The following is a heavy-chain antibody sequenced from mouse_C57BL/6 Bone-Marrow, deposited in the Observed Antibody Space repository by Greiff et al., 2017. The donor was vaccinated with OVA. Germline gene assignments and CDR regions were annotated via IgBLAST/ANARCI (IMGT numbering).Heavy chain of an antibody. Sequence: EVKLVESGGDLVKPGGSLKLSCAASGFTFSSYGMSWVRQTPDKRLEWVATISSGGSYTYYPDSVKGRFTISRDNAKNTLYLQMSSLQSEDTAMYYCARMPSTYYFDYWGQGTTLTVSS. V-gene: IGHV5-6*02. CDR2: ISSGGSYT. D-gene: IGHD4-1*02. J-gene: IGHJ2*01. CDR1: GFTFSSYG. CDR3: ARMPSTYYFDY.